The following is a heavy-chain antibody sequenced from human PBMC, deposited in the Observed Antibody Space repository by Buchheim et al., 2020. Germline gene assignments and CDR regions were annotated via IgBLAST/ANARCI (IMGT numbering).Heavy chain of an antibody. CDR1: GFTFSSYS. CDR2: ISSSSSTI. Sequence: EVQLVESGGGLVQPGGSLRLSCAASGFTFSSYSMNWVRQAPGKGLEWVSYISSSSSTIYYADSVKGRFTISRDTAKNSLFLQMNSLRAEDTAVYYCARDRRIAAAGVIFYWGQGTL. V-gene: IGHV3-48*04. CDR3: ARDRRIAAAGVIFY. D-gene: IGHD6-13*01. J-gene: IGHJ4*02.